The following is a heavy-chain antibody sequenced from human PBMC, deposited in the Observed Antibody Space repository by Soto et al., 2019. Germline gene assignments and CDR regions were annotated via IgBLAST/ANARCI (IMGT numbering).Heavy chain of an antibody. Sequence: GGSLRLSFAASGFTFNSYAMSWVRQTPGRGLEWVSAISGSGFSTYYADSVKGRFTISRDSSKNTLDLQMNSLRAEDTAVYYCAKAPYYYDSSGYYFHALDIWGQGTMVTVSS. V-gene: IGHV3-23*01. CDR1: GFTFNSYA. J-gene: IGHJ3*02. CDR3: AKAPYYYDSSGYYFHALDI. CDR2: ISGSGFST. D-gene: IGHD3-22*01.